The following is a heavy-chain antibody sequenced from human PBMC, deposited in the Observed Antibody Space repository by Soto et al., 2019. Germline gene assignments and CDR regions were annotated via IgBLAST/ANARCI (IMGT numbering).Heavy chain of an antibody. Sequence: PSETLSLTCTVSGGSISSSSYYWGWIRQPPGKGLEWIGSIYYSGSTYYNPSLKSRVTISVDTSKNQFSLKLSSVTAADTAVYYCASRLRYFDWSTFDWGQGTLVTVSS. CDR1: GGSISSSSYY. D-gene: IGHD3-9*01. CDR3: ASRLRYFDWSTFD. V-gene: IGHV4-39*01. CDR2: IYYSGST. J-gene: IGHJ4*02.